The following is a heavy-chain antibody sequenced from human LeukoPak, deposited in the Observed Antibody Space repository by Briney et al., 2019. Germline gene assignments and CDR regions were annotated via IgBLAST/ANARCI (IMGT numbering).Heavy chain of an antibody. CDR3: ARLNGLENYYYYYMDV. V-gene: IGHV5-51*01. CDR2: IYPGDSDT. J-gene: IGHJ6*03. CDR1: GYSFTSYW. Sequence: GESLKISCKGSGYSFTSYWIGWVRQMPGKGLEWMGIIYPGDSDTRYSPSFQGQVTISAGKSISTAYLQWSSLKASDTAMYYCARLNGLENYYYYYMDVWGKGTTVTVSS. D-gene: IGHD5-24*01.